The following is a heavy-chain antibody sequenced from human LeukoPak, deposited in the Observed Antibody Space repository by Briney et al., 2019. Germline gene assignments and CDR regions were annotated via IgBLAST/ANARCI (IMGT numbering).Heavy chain of an antibody. CDR2: IYPRDSDT. CDR3: ARPGYYGDYSFDF. J-gene: IGHJ4*02. V-gene: IGHV5-51*01. Sequence: GESLKISCKGSGYSFTSYSMGWVRQMPGKGLEWMGIIYPRDSDTRYSPSFQGQVTISADKSISTAYLQWSSLKASDTAMYYCARPGYYGDYSFDFWSQGTLVTVSS. CDR1: GYSFTSYS. D-gene: IGHD4-17*01.